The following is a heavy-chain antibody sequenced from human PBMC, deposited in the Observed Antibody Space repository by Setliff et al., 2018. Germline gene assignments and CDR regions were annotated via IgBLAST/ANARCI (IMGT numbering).Heavy chain of an antibody. Sequence: SETLSLTCTVSGGSISSSSYYWGWIRQPPGKGLGWIGSIYYSGSTYYNPSLKSRVTISVDTSKNQFSLKLSSVTAADTAVYYCARGVTGSSSWFEGAFDIWGQGTMVTVSS. V-gene: IGHV4-39*07. J-gene: IGHJ3*02. CDR2: IYYSGST. CDR1: GGSISSSSYY. CDR3: ARGVTGSSSWFEGAFDI. D-gene: IGHD6-13*01.